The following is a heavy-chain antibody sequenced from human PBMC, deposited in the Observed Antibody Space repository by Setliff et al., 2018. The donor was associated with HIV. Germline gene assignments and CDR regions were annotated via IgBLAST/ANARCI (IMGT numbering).Heavy chain of an antibody. CDR2: IDYSGIT. Sequence: PSETLSLTCTVSGGSISNTNYYWRWIRQPPGKGLEWIGAIDYSGITYYNPSLKSRVTVSIDTSKNQFSLKLHSVTAADTAVYFCATLRWLRSKHSDYWGQGTLVTVSS. V-gene: IGHV4-39*01. CDR3: ATLRWLRSKHSDY. J-gene: IGHJ4*01. D-gene: IGHD5-12*01. CDR1: GGSISNTNYY.